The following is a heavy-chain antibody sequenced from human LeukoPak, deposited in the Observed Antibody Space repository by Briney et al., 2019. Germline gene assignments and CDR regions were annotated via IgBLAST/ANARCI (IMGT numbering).Heavy chain of an antibody. CDR2: ISSSSSTI. J-gene: IGHJ4*02. CDR1: GFTFSSYS. D-gene: IGHD3-22*01. CDR3: ARDFYDSSGPLDY. Sequence: GGSLRLSCAASGFTFSSYSMNWVRQAPGKGLEWVSYISSSSSTIYYADSVKGRFTISRDNAKNSLYLQMNSLRAEDTAVYYCARDFYDSSGPLDYWGQGTLVTVSP. V-gene: IGHV3-48*04.